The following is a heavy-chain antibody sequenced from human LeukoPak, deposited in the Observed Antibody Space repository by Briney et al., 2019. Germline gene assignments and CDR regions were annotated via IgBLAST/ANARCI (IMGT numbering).Heavy chain of an antibody. V-gene: IGHV3-15*01. Sequence: GGSLRLSCAASGLTFSNAWMSWVRQAPGKGLEWVGRIKSKIDGGTTDYAAPVKGRFTISRDDSKNTLYLQMDSLKTEDTSVYYCTTDGDYGDGLRGDYWGQGTLVTVSS. CDR1: GLTFSNAW. J-gene: IGHJ4*02. D-gene: IGHD4-17*01. CDR3: TTDGDYGDGLRGDY. CDR2: IKSKIDGGTT.